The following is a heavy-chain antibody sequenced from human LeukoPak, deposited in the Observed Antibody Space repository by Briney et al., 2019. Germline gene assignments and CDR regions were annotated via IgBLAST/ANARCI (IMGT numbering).Heavy chain of an antibody. CDR2: IYYTGST. CDR1: GGSISSYY. J-gene: IGHJ3*02. Sequence: SETLSLTCTVSGGSISSYYWSWIRQPPGKGLEWLGYIYYTGSTNYNPSLKSGVTISVDTSKNKFSLRLSSVTAADTAVYYCAKGPSGSYYGFDMWGQGTMVTVSS. D-gene: IGHD3-10*01. V-gene: IGHV4-59*08. CDR3: AKGPSGSYYGFDM.